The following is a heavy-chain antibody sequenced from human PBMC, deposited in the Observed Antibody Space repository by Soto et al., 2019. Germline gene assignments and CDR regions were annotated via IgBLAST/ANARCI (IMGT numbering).Heavy chain of an antibody. Sequence: QLQLQESGPGLVKPSETLSLPCTVSCCSLSSSSYYWGWIRQPPGKGLEWIGSIYYSGSTYYNPSLKSRVTISVDTSKNQFSMNLSSVTAADTAVYYCARQNGSYEWYFDLWGRGTLVTVSS. J-gene: IGHJ2*01. CDR3: ARQNGSYEWYFDL. D-gene: IGHD3-10*01. CDR1: CCSLSSSSYY. CDR2: IYYSGST. V-gene: IGHV4-39*01.